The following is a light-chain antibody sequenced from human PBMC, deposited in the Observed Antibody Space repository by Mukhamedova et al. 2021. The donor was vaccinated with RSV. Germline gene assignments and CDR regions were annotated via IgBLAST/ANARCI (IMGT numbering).Light chain of an antibody. Sequence: ASQSVSSNLAWYQQKPGRAPRLLIYGASTRASGIPARFSGSGSGTEFTLTISSLQSEDFAVYYCQQYSNWPSFGPGTKVDIK. V-gene: IGKV3-15*01. CDR2: GAS. J-gene: IGKJ3*01. CDR1: QSVSSN. CDR3: QQYSNWPS.